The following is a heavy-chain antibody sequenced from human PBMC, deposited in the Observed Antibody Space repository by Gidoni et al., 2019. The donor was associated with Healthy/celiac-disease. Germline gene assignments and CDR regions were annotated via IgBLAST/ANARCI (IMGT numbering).Heavy chain of an antibody. Sequence: EVQLVESGGGLVQPGGSLGLYCAASGFTVSSYWMSWVRQAPGKGLEWVANIKQDGSEKYYVDSVKGRFTISRDNAKNSLYLQMNSLRAEDTAVYYCARDQYYDFWGFYFDYWGQGTLVTVSS. J-gene: IGHJ4*02. CDR3: ARDQYYDFWGFYFDY. CDR2: IKQDGSEK. V-gene: IGHV3-7*01. D-gene: IGHD3-3*01. CDR1: GFTVSSYW.